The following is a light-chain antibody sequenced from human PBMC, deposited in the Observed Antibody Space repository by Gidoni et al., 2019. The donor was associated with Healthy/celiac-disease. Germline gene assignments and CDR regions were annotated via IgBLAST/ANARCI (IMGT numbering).Light chain of an antibody. Sequence: ESVLTQSPGTLSLSPGERATLSCRASQAVSNSYLAWYVQKPGQAPRRLIYGASNRATGSPDRFSGSGSGTDFTLTISRLEPEDFATYYCQQYGSSSGAFGQGTKVEIK. CDR3: QQYGSSSGA. J-gene: IGKJ1*01. V-gene: IGKV3-20*01. CDR1: QAVSNSY. CDR2: GAS.